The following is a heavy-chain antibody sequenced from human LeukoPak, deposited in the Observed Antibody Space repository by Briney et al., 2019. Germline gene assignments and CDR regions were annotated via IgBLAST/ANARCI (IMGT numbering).Heavy chain of an antibody. CDR3: ARAEWIQLWFIDY. D-gene: IGHD5-18*01. CDR2: ISYDGSNK. J-gene: IGHJ4*02. V-gene: IGHV3-30*04. CDR1: GFTFSSYA. Sequence: GGSLRLSCAASGFTFSSYAMHWVRQAPGKGLEWVAVISYDGSNKYYADSVKGRFTISRDNSKNTLYLQMNGLRAEDTAVYYCARAEWIQLWFIDYWGQGTLVTVSS.